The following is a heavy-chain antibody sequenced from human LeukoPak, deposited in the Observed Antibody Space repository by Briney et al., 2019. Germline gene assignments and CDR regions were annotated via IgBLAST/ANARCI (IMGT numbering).Heavy chain of an antibody. Sequence: PSETLSLTCTVSGGSISSYYWSWIRQPAGKGLEWIGCIYTSGSTNYNPSLKSRVTMSVDTSKNQFSLKLSSVTAADTAVYYCARNYYYDSSGDAFDIWGQGTMVTVSS. J-gene: IGHJ3*02. CDR2: IYTSGST. CDR1: GGSISSYY. CDR3: ARNYYYDSSGDAFDI. D-gene: IGHD3-22*01. V-gene: IGHV4-4*07.